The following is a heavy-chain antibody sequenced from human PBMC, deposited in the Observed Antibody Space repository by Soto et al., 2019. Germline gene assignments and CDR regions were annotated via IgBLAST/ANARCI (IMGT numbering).Heavy chain of an antibody. D-gene: IGHD4-17*01. J-gene: IGHJ4*02. Sequence: ASVKVSCKASGGTFSSYTINWVRQATGRGLEWMGWMNPNSGNTGYAQKFQGRVTMTRNTSISTAYMELSSLRSEDTAVYYCARTLYGDNVDYWGQGTLVTVSS. CDR3: ARTLYGDNVDY. CDR1: GGTFSSYT. V-gene: IGHV1-8*02. CDR2: MNPNSGNT.